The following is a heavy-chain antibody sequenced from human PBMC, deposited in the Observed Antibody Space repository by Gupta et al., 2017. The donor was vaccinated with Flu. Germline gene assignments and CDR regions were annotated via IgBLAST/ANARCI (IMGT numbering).Heavy chain of an antibody. V-gene: IGHV3-23*01. J-gene: IGHJ4*02. CDR2: ISGSGGST. D-gene: IGHD5-12*01. Sequence: APGKGLEWVSAISGSGGSTYYADSVKGRFTISRDNSKNTLYLQMNSLRAEDTAVYYCAKGPLLLGYEGYFDYWGQGTLVTVSS. CDR3: AKGPLLLGYEGYFDY.